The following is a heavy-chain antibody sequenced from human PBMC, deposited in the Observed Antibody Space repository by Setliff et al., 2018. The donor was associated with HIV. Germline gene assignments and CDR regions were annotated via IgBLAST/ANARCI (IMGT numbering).Heavy chain of an antibody. CDR2: IYYSGST. CDR1: GGSISSSSYY. D-gene: IGHD3-10*01. J-gene: IGHJ4*02. Sequence: PSETLSLTCTVSGGSISSSSYYWGWIRQPPGKGLEWIGSIYYSGSTYYNPSLKSRVTISVDTSKNQFSLKLSSVTAADTDVYYCSILNYYGSGSYWKLGWVYFDYWVQGTLVTVSS. V-gene: IGHV4-39*01. CDR3: SILNYYGSGSYWKLGWVYFDY.